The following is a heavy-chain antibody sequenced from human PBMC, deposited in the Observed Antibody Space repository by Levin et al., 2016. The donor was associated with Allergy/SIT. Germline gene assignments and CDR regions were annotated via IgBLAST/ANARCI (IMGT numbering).Heavy chain of an antibody. J-gene: IGHJ4*02. Sequence: GGSLRLSCAASGFPFSTTDMSWVRQAPGEGLEWVASIQEDGSQKNYADSVKGRFTISRDNAKNSLYLQMNSLRVEDTAVYYCSSGLRGTIGFDSWGQGTLIIVSS. CDR1: GFPFSTTD. D-gene: IGHD4-17*01. CDR3: SSGLRGTIGFDS. V-gene: IGHV3-7*03. CDR2: IQEDGSQK.